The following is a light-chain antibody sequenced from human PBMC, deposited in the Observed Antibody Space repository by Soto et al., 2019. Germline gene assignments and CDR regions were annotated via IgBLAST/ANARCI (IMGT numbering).Light chain of an antibody. CDR1: SGSIASSS. J-gene: IGLJ2*01. CDR2: EHN. CDR3: QSYDSTVSVV. Sequence: NFMLTQPHSVSESPGKTVTVSCTRASGSIASSSVQWFQQRPGSAPTTVIYEHNQRPSGVPDRFSGSIDSSSNSASLTISGLRAEDEADYYCQSYDSTVSVVFGGGTKLTVL. V-gene: IGLV6-57*04.